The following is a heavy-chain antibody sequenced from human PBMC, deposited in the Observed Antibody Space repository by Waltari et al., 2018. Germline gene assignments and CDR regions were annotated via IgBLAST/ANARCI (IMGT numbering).Heavy chain of an antibody. D-gene: IGHD2-2*01. CDR3: ARSPIGGPAAMPNEYYGMDV. J-gene: IGHJ6*02. CDR1: GGTFSSYA. CDR2: IIPIFGTA. V-gene: IGHV1-69*08. Sequence: QVQLVQSGAEVKKPGSSVKVSCKASGGTFSSYAISWVRQAPGQGLEWMGRIIPIFGTANYAQKFQGRVTITADKSTSTAYMELSSLRSEDTAVYYCARSPIGGPAAMPNEYYGMDVWGQGTTVTVSS.